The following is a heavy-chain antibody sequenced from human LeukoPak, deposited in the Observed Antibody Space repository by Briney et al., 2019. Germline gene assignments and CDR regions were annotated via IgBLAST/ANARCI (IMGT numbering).Heavy chain of an antibody. V-gene: IGHV4-34*01. D-gene: IGHD4-17*01. J-gene: IGHJ4*02. CDR1: GGSFSGYY. Sequence: SETLSLTRAVYGGSFSGYYWSWIRQPPGKGLEWIGEINHSGSTNYNPSLKSRVTISVDTSKNQFSLKLSSVTAADTAVYYCARGSTTTVTTFGYWGQGTLVTVSS. CDR3: ARGSTTTVTTFGY. CDR2: INHSGST.